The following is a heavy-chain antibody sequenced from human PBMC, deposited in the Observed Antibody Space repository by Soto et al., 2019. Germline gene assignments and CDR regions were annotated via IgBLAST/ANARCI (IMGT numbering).Heavy chain of an antibody. V-gene: IGHV1-69*13. CDR3: AREPPIVVVNAIRSYYYYGMDV. D-gene: IGHD2-21*01. Sequence: SVKVSCKASGGTFSSYAISWVRQAPVLGLEWLGGISRIFGIGSYAQKSQRRVTLTAYESTITDYVEPSRLRCEDTAMYYCAREPPIVVVNAIRSYYYYGMDVWGQGTTVTVSS. CDR1: GGTFSSYA. CDR2: ISRIFGIG. J-gene: IGHJ6*02.